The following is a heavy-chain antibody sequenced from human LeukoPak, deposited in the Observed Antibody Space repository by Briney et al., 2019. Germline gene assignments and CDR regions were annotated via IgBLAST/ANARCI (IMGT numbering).Heavy chain of an antibody. CDR3: ARTPSSGYYYFDY. Sequence: PGKSLRLSCAASGFIFRSYTMNWVRQAPGKGLEWVSSISSSSSYIYYTDSVKGRFTISRDNAKNSLFLQMNSLRAEDTAVYYCARTPSSGYYYFDYWGQGTLVTVSS. D-gene: IGHD5-12*01. CDR1: GFIFRSYT. V-gene: IGHV3-21*01. CDR2: ISSSSSYI. J-gene: IGHJ4*02.